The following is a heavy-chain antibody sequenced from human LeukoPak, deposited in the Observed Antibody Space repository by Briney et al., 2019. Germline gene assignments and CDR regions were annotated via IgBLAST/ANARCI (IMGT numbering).Heavy chain of an antibody. CDR1: GGSFSGYY. CDR3: TRRAYCSGGTCYSDY. CDR2: INHSGST. V-gene: IGHV4-34*01. D-gene: IGHD2-15*01. J-gene: IGHJ4*02. Sequence: PETLSLTCAVYGGSFSGYYWSWIRQPPGKGLEWIGEINHSGSTNYNPSLKSRVTISVDTSKNQFSLKLSSVTAADTAVYYCTRRAYCSGGTCYSDYWGQGTLVTVSS.